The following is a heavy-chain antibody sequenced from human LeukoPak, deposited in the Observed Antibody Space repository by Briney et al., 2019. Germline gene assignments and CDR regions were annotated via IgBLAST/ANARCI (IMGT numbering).Heavy chain of an antibody. CDR2: IWYDGSNK. V-gene: IGHV3-33*01. CDR3: ARDSAVDTAMTTYYYYYGMDV. D-gene: IGHD5-18*01. Sequence: GGSLRLPCAASGFTFSSYGMHWVRQAPGKGLEWVAVIWYDGSNKYYADSVKGRFTISRDNSKNTLYLQMNSLRAEDTAVYYCARDSAVDTAMTTYYYYYGMDVWGQGTTVTVSS. CDR1: GFTFSSYG. J-gene: IGHJ6*02.